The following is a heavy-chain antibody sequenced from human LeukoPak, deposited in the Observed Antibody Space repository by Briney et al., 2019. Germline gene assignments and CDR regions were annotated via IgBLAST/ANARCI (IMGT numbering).Heavy chain of an antibody. CDR3: ARHPHYYDSSGYPLDP. CDR2: IYYSGST. J-gene: IGHJ5*02. CDR1: GGSISSYY. Sequence: SETLSLTCTVSGGSISSYYGSWIRQPPGKGLEWIGYIYYSGSTNYNPSLKSRVTISVDTSKNQFSLKLSSVTAADTAVYYCARHPHYYDSSGYPLDPWGQGTLVTVSS. D-gene: IGHD3-22*01. V-gene: IGHV4-59*08.